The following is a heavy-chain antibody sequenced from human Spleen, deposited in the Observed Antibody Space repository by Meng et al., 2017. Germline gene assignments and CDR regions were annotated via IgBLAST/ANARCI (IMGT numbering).Heavy chain of an antibody. Sequence: GGSLRLSCAVSRITFRKYAMSCVRQAPGKGLEWVSAITASGGSTYYADSVKGRFTISRDNSKNTLYLQMNSLRAEDTAVYYCAKDRLRELTPRDYWGQGTLVTVSS. CDR3: AKDRLRELTPRDY. V-gene: IGHV3-23*01. CDR2: ITASGGST. CDR1: RITFRKYA. D-gene: IGHD1-26*01. J-gene: IGHJ4*02.